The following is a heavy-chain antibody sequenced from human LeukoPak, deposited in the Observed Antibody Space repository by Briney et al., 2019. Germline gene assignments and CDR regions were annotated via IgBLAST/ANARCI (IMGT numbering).Heavy chain of an antibody. CDR3: TRDQTPYY. J-gene: IGHJ4*02. CDR2: IASETYGGKS. Sequence: GGSLRLSCTASGFTFGDYAMTWVRQAPGKGLEWVGFIASETYGGKSEYAASVKGKFTISRDDSKSIAYLQMTSLKTEDTAVYYCTRDQTPYYWGQGTLVTVSS. CDR1: GFTFGDYA. V-gene: IGHV3-49*04.